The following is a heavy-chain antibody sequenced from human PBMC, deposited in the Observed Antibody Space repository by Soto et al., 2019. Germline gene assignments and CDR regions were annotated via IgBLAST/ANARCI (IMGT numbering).Heavy chain of an antibody. V-gene: IGHV4-59*01. CDR3: ARGRSNDFRSSPPPKCDP. CDR2: IYYSGST. CDR1: ASSISSYC. D-gene: IGHD2-21*02. J-gene: IGHJ5*02. Sequence: PSLTRSLTWIASASSISSYCWSWIRQSPSKRLEWIGYIYYSGSTNDNPAFKGRVTISVDTSKNQCSLKLSSVTAADTAVYYCARGRSNDFRSSPPPKCDPWGQGTLVTVAS.